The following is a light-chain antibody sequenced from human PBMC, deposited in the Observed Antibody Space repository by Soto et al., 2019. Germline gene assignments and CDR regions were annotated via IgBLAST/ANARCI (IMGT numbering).Light chain of an antibody. V-gene: IGLV3-21*04. CDR1: NIGSKS. J-gene: IGLJ2*01. CDR2: YDS. Sequence: SSELTQPPSVSVAPGETARITCGGNNIGSKSVHWYQQKPGQAPVLVIFYDSDRPSGIPERFSGSNSGNTATLTISRVEAGDEADYHCQVWDSSGDHVVFGGGTQLTVL. CDR3: QVWDSSGDHVV.